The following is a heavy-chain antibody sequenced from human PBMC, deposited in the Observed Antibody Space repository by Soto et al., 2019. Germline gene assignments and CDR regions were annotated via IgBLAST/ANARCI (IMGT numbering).Heavy chain of an antibody. CDR2: MNPNSGNT. CDR3: ATPPSYCSRTSCYSAFDI. CDR1: GYTFTSYD. V-gene: IGHV1-8*01. D-gene: IGHD2-2*02. Sequence: QVQLVQSGAEVKKPGASVKVSCKASGYTFTSYDINWVRQATGQGLEWMGWMNPNSGNTGYAQKFQGRVTMTRNTSICTAYMELSSLRSEDTAVYYCATPPSYCSRTSCYSAFDIWGQGTMVTVSS. J-gene: IGHJ3*02.